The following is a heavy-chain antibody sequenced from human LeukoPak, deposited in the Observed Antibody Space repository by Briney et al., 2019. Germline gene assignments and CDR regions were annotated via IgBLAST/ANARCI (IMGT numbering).Heavy chain of an antibody. V-gene: IGHV4-59*01. D-gene: IGHD3-10*01. CDR2: IYYSGST. J-gene: IGHJ3*02. CDR1: GGSISSYY. Sequence: TSETLSLTCTVSGGSISSYYWSWVRQPPGKGLEWIGYIYYSGSTNYNPSLKSRVTISVDTSKNQFSLKLSSVTAADTAVYYCARDLTYYGSEGAFDIWGQGTMVTVSS. CDR3: ARDLTYYGSEGAFDI.